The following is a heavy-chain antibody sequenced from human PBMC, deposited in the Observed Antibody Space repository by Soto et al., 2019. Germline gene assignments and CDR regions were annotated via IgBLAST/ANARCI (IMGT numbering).Heavy chain of an antibody. Sequence: ASVKVSCKASGYTFTSYGISWVRQAPGQGLEWMGWISAYNGNTNYAQKLQGRVTMTTDTSTSTAYMELRSLRSDDTAVYYCARNSYCSGGNCFWEFGWFDPWGQGTLVTVSS. CDR2: ISAYNGNT. J-gene: IGHJ5*02. CDR3: ARNSYCSGGNCFWEFGWFDP. CDR1: GYTFTSYG. V-gene: IGHV1-18*01. D-gene: IGHD2-15*01.